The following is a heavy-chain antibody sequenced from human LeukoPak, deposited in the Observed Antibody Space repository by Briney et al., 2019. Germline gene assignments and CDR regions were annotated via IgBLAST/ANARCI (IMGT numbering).Heavy chain of an antibody. D-gene: IGHD3-16*02. CDR2: LDPEHGVA. J-gene: IGHJ5*02. CDR3: ATATIIWGSYRSWLDT. Sequence: GASVKVSSKVSGKSLTRVSIHWVRQSPGEGLGCMGGLDPEHGVALYAQTFQGRVTMTEDASTDTAYMELNRLRSEDTAVYYCATATIIWGSYRSWLDTWGQGTLVTVSS. CDR1: GKSLTRVS. V-gene: IGHV1-24*01.